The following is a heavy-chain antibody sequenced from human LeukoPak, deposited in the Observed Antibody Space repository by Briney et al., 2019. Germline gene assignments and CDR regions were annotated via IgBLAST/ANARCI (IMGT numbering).Heavy chain of an antibody. CDR2: ISSRSNTI. J-gene: IGHJ4*02. V-gene: IGHV3-11*01. D-gene: IGHD3-22*01. CDR3: ARGTPRRYYDSSGYLGY. CDR1: GFTFSDYY. Sequence: GGSLRRSCAASGFTFSDYYMSWIRQAPGKGLEWVSYISSRSNTIYYADSVKGRFTISRDNAKNSLYLHMNSLRSEDTAVYYCARGTPRRYYDSSGYLGYWGQGTLVTVSS.